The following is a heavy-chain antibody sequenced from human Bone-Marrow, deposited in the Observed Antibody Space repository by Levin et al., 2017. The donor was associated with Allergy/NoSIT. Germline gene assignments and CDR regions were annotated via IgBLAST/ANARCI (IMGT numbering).Heavy chain of an antibody. Sequence: GGSLRLSCAASGFTFSSYEMNWVRQAPGKGLEWVSYIDIRGTTIYYADSSKGRFTISRDNSKKSLYLQLDNLRADDTAVYYCARHQGGYDRHYYYYMDVCGEGTTVTISS. CDR3: ARHQGGYDRHYYYYMDV. J-gene: IGHJ6*03. D-gene: IGHD5-12*01. V-gene: IGHV3-48*03. CDR1: GFTFSSYE. CDR2: IDIRGTTI.